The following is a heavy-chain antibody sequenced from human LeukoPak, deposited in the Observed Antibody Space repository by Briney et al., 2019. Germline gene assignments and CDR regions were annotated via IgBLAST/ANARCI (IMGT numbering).Heavy chain of an antibody. CDR3: ARATAENDY. CDR1: GYTFTDEY. D-gene: IGHD1-14*01. CDR2: INPKSGGT. Sequence: GASVKVSCKTSGYTFTDEYIHWVRQAPGQGLEWMGWINPKSGGTNYLQKFQGRVTMTRDTSISTAYMELSRLRSDDTAVYYCARATAENDYWGQGTLVTVSS. V-gene: IGHV1-2*02. J-gene: IGHJ4*02.